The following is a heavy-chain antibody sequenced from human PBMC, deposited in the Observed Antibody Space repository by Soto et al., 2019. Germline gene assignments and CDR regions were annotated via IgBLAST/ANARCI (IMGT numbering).Heavy chain of an antibody. Sequence: QLQLQESGSGLVKPSQTLSLTCAVSGGAISRGGYSWSWIRQPPGKGLEWIGNTYHSGSTYYNPPLKSRVTISVDRSKNQSPLKLTPVTVAATAVYYCASGQQLVRNSWGQGTLVTVSS. J-gene: IGHJ4*02. V-gene: IGHV4-30-2*01. CDR1: GGAISRGGYS. CDR3: ASGQQLVRNS. CDR2: TYHSGST. D-gene: IGHD6-13*01.